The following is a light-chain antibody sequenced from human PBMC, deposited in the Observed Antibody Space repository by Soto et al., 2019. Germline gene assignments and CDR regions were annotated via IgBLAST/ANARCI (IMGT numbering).Light chain of an antibody. CDR2: DAS. Sequence: DIQMTQSPSTLSASVGDRVTITCRASQSISGWLAWYQQKPGKPPKLLIYDASSLEGGVPSRFSGSGSGTEFTLTISILQPDDFATYYCQQYYSYPWTFGQGTKVDI. V-gene: IGKV1-5*01. CDR1: QSISGW. CDR3: QQYYSYPWT. J-gene: IGKJ1*01.